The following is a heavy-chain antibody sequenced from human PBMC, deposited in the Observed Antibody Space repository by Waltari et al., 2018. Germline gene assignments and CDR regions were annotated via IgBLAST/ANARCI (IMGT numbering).Heavy chain of an antibody. CDR1: GYSISSGYY. J-gene: IGHJ4*02. CDR2: IYHSGST. D-gene: IGHD6-19*01. Sequence: QVQLQESGPGLVKPSETLSLTCAVSGYSISSGYYWGWIRQPPGKGLEWIRSIYHSGSTYYNPSLKSRVTISVDTSKNQFSLKLSSVTAADTAVYYCARHARIAVAGWEFNYWGQGTLVTVSS. V-gene: IGHV4-38-2*01. CDR3: ARHARIAVAGWEFNY.